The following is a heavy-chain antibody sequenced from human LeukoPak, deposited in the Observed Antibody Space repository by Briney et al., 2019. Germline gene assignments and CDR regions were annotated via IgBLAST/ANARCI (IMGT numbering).Heavy chain of an antibody. Sequence: PSQTLSLTCAISGDSVSTNSAAWNWIRLSPSRGLECLGRTYYRSKWFNDYAVFVKSRITINPDTPKNQFSLQLNSVTPEDTAVYYCARGVGYSYGTHYFDYWGQGTLVTVPS. CDR3: ARGVGYSYGTHYFDY. D-gene: IGHD5-18*01. CDR1: GDSVSTNSAA. V-gene: IGHV6-1*01. CDR2: TYYRSKWFN. J-gene: IGHJ4*02.